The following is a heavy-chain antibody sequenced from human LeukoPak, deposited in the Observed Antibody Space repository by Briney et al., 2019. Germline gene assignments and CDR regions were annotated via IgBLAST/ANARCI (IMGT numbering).Heavy chain of an antibody. CDR1: GYTFTSYD. V-gene: IGHV1-8*01. J-gene: IGHJ4*02. D-gene: IGHD3-10*01. CDR3: ARGRRFGRSGAVGY. CDR2: MNPNSGNT. Sequence: ASVKVSCKASGYTFTSYDINWVRQATGQGLEWMGWMNPNSGNTGYAQKFQGRVTMTRNTSISTAYMELSSLRSEDTAVYYGARGRRFGRSGAVGYWAQGPLVTVPS.